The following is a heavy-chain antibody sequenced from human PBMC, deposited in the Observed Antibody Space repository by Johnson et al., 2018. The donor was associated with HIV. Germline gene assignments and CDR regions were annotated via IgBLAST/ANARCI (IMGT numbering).Heavy chain of an antibody. J-gene: IGHJ3*02. CDR3: TTDPPGMSSTSERDAFDI. D-gene: IGHD2-2*01. Sequence: EVQLVESGGGSVKPGESLKISCEASGFSFSNAWMSWVRQAPGKGLEWVGRIKSKTDGGTTDYAAPVKGRFTISRDDSKNTLYLQMNSLKTEDTAVYYCTTDPPGMSSTSERDAFDIWGQGTMVTVSS. CDR1: GFSFSNAW. V-gene: IGHV3-15*01. CDR2: IKSKTDGGTT.